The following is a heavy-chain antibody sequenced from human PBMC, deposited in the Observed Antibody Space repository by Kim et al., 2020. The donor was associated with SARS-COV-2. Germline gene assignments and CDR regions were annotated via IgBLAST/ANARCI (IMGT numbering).Heavy chain of an antibody. D-gene: IGHD3-9*01. V-gene: IGHV4-31*03. J-gene: IGHJ4*02. CDR1: GGSISSGGYY. Sequence: SETLSLTCTVSGGSISSGGYYWSWIRQHPGKGLEWIGYIYYSGSTYYNPSLKSRVTISVDTSKNQFSLKLSSVTAADTAVYYCARALEDWFFYDYWGQGTLVTVSS. CDR2: IYYSGST. CDR3: ARALEDWFFYDY.